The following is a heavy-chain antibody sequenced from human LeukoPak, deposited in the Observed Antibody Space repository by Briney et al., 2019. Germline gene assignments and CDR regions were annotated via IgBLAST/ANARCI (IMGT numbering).Heavy chain of an antibody. CDR2: INHSGST. CDR1: DGSFSGYY. J-gene: IGHJ4*02. Sequence: PSETLPLTCAVYDGSFSGYYWSWIRQPPGKGLEWIGEINHSGSTNYNPSLKSRVTMSVDTSKNQFSLRLNSVTAADTAVYYCAKILTDSAPDYWGQGTLVTVSS. CDR3: AKILTDSAPDY. D-gene: IGHD2-15*01. V-gene: IGHV4-34*01.